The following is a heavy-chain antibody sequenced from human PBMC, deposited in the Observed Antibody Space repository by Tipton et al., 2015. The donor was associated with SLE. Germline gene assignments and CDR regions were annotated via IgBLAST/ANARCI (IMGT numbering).Heavy chain of an antibody. V-gene: IGHV4-59*12. CDR2: IYYSGST. CDR1: GGPFSTYY. CDR3: AREYRQLRYFDWFSDD. D-gene: IGHD3-9*01. Sequence: TLSLTCAVSGGPFSTYYWSWIRQPPGKGLEWIGYIYYSGSTNYNPSLKSRVTISVDTSKNQFSLKLSSVTAADTAVYYCAREYRQLRYFDWFSDDWGQGTLVTVSS. J-gene: IGHJ4*02.